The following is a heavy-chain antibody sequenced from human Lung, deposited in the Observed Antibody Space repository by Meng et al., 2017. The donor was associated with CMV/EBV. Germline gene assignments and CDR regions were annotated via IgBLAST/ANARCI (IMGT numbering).Heavy chain of an antibody. CDR2: ISSNGSTI. J-gene: IGHJ6*02. CDR1: GFTFSSYE. Sequence: GESLKISCAASGFTFSSYEMNWVRQAPGKGLEWVSYISSNGSTIYYADSVKGRFTISRDNAKNSLYLQMNSLRAEDTAVYYCARDPLWFGVNYYYGMDVWXQVTXVTVYS. CDR3: ARDPLWFGVNYYYGMDV. D-gene: IGHD3-10*01. V-gene: IGHV3-48*03.